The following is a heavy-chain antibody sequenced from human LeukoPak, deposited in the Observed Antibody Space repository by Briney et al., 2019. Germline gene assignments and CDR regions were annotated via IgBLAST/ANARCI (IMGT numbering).Heavy chain of an antibody. D-gene: IGHD3-10*01. Sequence: PSETLSLTCTVSGGSISSYYWSWIRQPPGKGLEWIGYIYYSGSTNYNPSLKSRVTISVDTSKNQFSLKLSSVTAADTAVYYCATTSILTMVRGVFDYWGQGTLVTVS. CDR2: IYYSGST. V-gene: IGHV4-59*01. CDR1: GGSISSYY. CDR3: ATTSILTMVRGVFDY. J-gene: IGHJ4*02.